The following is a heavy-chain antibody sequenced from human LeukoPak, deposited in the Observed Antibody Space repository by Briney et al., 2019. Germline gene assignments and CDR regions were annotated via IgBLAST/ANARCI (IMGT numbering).Heavy chain of an antibody. V-gene: IGHV6-1*01. D-gene: IGHD5-24*01. CDR2: TYYRSKWYN. CDR1: GDSVSSNSAA. Sequence: SQTLSLTCAISGDSVSSNSAAWNWIRQSPSRGLEWLGRTYYRSKWYNDYAVSVKSRITINPDTSKNQFSLQLNSVTPEDTAVYYFARDQKELAKIRTSSYVMAVWGKGTPVTVS. CDR3: ARDQKELAKIRTSSYVMAV. J-gene: IGHJ6*04.